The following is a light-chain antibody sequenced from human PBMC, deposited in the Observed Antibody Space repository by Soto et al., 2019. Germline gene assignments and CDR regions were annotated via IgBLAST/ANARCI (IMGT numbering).Light chain of an antibody. J-gene: IGLJ1*01. CDR2: DVT. Sequence: QSVLAQPASKSGAPGQSVTLSCTGTRSDVGGFNYVSWYQQHPGKAPKLMIYDVTNRPSGVSYRFSGSKSGNTASLTISGLQAEDEADYYCNSYTSSSTYVFGTGTKVTVL. CDR3: NSYTSSSTYV. V-gene: IGLV2-14*03. CDR1: RSDVGGFNY.